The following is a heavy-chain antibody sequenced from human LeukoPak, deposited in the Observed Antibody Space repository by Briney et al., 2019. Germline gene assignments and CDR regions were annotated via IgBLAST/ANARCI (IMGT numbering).Heavy chain of an antibody. V-gene: IGHV4-61*01. J-gene: IGHJ1*01. Sequence: SETLSLTCTVSGGSVSSGSYYWSWIRQPPGKGLEWIGYIYYSGSTNYNPSLKSRVTISVDTSKNQFSLKLSSVTAADTAVYYCARVVDCGELYFQHWGQGTLVTVSS. CDR3: ARVVDCGELYFQH. D-gene: IGHD4-17*01. CDR1: GGSVSSGSYY. CDR2: IYYSGST.